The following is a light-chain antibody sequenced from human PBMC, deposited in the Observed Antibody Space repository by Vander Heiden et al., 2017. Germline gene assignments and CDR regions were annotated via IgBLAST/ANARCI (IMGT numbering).Light chain of an antibody. V-gene: IGKV3-15*01. CDR1: QSVSIN. CDR3: QQYNGWPPKWT. J-gene: IGKJ1*01. CDR2: GAS. Sequence: EIVMTQSLDTLSVSPGERATLSCMASQSVSINLAWYQQKPGQAPRLLIHGASTRATGIPARFSGSESGTEFTLTISSLQSEDFALYYCQQYNGWPPKWTFGQGTKVEIK.